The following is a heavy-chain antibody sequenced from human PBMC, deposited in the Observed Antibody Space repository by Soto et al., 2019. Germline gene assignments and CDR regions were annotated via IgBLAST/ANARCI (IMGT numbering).Heavy chain of an antibody. CDR2: IHYTGST. Sequence: SETLSLTCTVSGGSISSYYWIWIRQPPGKGLEWIGYIHYTGSTNYNPSLKSRVTISVDTSKNHFSLNLSSVTAADTAVYYCARSTRGYRGYASHIANWXQGTQVTVSS. CDR3: ARSTRGYRGYASHIAN. J-gene: IGHJ4*02. V-gene: IGHV4-59*01. CDR1: GGSISSYY. D-gene: IGHD5-12*01.